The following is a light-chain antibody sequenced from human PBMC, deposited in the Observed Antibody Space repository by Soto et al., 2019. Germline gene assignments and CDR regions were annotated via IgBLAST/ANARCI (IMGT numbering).Light chain of an antibody. J-gene: IGLJ1*01. CDR2: DVS. V-gene: IGLV2-14*03. CDR3: SSYTSSSTPDV. Sequence: QSALTQPASVSGSPGQSITISCTGTSSDVGGYNYVSWYQQHPGKAPKLMIYDVSNRPSGVSNRFSGSKSGNTASLTISGRQADDEADYYCSSYTSSSTPDVFGTGTKDTVL. CDR1: SSDVGGYNY.